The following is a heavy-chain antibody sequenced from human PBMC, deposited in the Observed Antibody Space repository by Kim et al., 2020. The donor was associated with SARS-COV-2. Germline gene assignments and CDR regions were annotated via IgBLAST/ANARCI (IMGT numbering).Heavy chain of an antibody. CDR3: ARELNADAFDI. CDR2: T. V-gene: IGHV1-46*01. J-gene: IGHJ3*02. Sequence: TRYNKKVQGIITMTRATSTSTVYMGLTSLGSEDTAVYYCARELNADAFDIWGQGTMVTVSS.